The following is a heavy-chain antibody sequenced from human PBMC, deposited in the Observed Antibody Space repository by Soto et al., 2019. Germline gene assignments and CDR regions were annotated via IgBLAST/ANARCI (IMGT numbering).Heavy chain of an antibody. D-gene: IGHD6-19*01. CDR3: ARDVEVAGTKRWFDS. CDR1: GGTFSSYG. V-gene: IGHV1-69*01. CDR2: IIPIFGTA. J-gene: IGHJ5*01. Sequence: QVQLVQSGADVKKPGSSVKVSCKVSGGTFSSYGINWVRQAPGQGLEWMGGIIPIFGTANYAQKFQDRVTISADGSTSTAYVEVSSLRSEDTAMYYCARDVEVAGTKRWFDSWGQGTLVTVSS.